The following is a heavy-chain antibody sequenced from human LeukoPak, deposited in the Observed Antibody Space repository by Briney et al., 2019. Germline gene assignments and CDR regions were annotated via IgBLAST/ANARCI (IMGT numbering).Heavy chain of an antibody. CDR1: GFNFGDYT. J-gene: IGHJ4*02. V-gene: IGHV3-33*06. Sequence: GGSLRLSCTASGFNFGDYTMNWVRQAPGKGLEWVAVIWYDGSNKYYADSVKGRFTISRDNSKNTLYLQMNSLRAEDTAVYYCAKNYYDSSGNAGLFDYWGQGALVTVSS. CDR3: AKNYYDSSGNAGLFDY. CDR2: IWYDGSNK. D-gene: IGHD3-22*01.